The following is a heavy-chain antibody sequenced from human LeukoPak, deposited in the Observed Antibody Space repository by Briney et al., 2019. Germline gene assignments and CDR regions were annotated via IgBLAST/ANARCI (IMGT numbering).Heavy chain of an antibody. Sequence: SETLSLTCTVPGGSISSSSYYWGWIRQPPGKGLEWIGSIYYSGSTYYNPSLKSRVTISVDTSKNQFSLKLSSVTAADTAVYYCARHPQRHDYSLASGLDPWGQGTLVTVSS. V-gene: IGHV4-39*01. CDR3: ARHPQRHDYSLASGLDP. J-gene: IGHJ5*02. D-gene: IGHD4-11*01. CDR1: GGSISSSSYY. CDR2: IYYSGST.